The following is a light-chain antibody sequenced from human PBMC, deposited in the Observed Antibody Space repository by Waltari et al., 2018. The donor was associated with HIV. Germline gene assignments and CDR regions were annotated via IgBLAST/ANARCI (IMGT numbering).Light chain of an antibody. CDR1: SSDVGGYNY. CDR3: SSYTGSDNLV. Sequence: QSALTQPPSASGSPGQSVTISCTGTSSDVGGYNYVSWYQQHPGKAPKLMIYEVSKLPSGVPDRFSGSGSGNTASLTVSGLQAEDEADYYCSSYTGSDNLVFGGGTKLTVL. CDR2: EVS. J-gene: IGLJ2*01. V-gene: IGLV2-8*01.